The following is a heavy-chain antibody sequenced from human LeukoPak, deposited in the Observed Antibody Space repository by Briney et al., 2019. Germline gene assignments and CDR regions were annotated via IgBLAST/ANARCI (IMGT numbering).Heavy chain of an antibody. D-gene: IGHD6-13*01. J-gene: IGHJ4*02. CDR2: IYHSGST. CDR1: GYSISSGYY. CDR3: ARQEYSSSWYLAVAGDQAYYFDY. V-gene: IGHV4-38-2*02. Sequence: SETLSLTCTVSGYSISSGYYWGWIRQPPGKGLEWIGSIYHSGSTYYNPSLKSRVTISVDTSKNQFSLKLSSVTAADTAVYYCARQEYSSSWYLAVAGDQAYYFDYWGQGTLVTVSS.